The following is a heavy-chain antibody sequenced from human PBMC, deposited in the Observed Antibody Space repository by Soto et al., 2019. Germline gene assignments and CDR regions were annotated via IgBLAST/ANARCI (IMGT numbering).Heavy chain of an antibody. CDR1: GFTFSSYG. Sequence: GGSLRLSCAASGFTFSSYGMHWVRQAPGKGLEWVSSISSSSSYIYYADSVKGRFTISRDNAKNSLYLQMNSLRAEDTAVYYCARDKDYGMGVWGQGTTVTVSS. CDR3: ARDKDYGMGV. J-gene: IGHJ6*02. V-gene: IGHV3-21*01. CDR2: ISSSSSYI.